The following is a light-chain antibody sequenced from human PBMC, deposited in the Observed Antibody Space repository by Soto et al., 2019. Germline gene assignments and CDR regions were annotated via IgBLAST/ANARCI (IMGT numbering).Light chain of an antibody. CDR1: SSDVDDNNY. CDR3: SSYTSSSTLF. CDR2: DVS. J-gene: IGLJ2*01. V-gene: IGLV2-14*01. Sequence: HSALTQPASVSGSPGQSITISCTGTSSDVDDNNYVSWYQQHPGKAPKLMISDVSNPPSGVSNRFSDYKSGNTASLTISGLQAEYEADYFCSSYTSSSTLFFGGGTKLTVL.